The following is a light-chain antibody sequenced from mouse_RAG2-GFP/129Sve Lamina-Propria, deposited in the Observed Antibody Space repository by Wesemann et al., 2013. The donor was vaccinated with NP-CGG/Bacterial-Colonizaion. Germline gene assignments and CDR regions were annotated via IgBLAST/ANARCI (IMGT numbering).Light chain of an antibody. V-gene: IGKV6-23*01. CDR3: LQYSSYPLT. CDR1: QDVGTA. CDR2: WAS. Sequence: DIVMTQSHKFMSTSVGDRVSITCKASQDVGTAVAWYQQKPGQSPKLLIYWASTRHTGVPDRFTGSGSGTDFTLTISNVQSEDLADYFCLQYSSYPLTFGAGTKLELK. J-gene: IGKJ5*01.